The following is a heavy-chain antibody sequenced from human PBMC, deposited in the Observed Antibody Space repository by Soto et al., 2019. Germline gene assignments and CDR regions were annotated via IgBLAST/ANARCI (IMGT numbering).Heavy chain of an antibody. Sequence: PGGSLRLSCAASGFTFSSFGMHWVRQAPGKGLEWVAVIWYDGRNKYYADSVKGRFTISRDNSKNTLYLQMNSLRAEDTAVYYCARDKRDLRFLEWSYYFDYWGQGTLVTVSS. CDR2: IWYDGRNK. D-gene: IGHD3-3*01. J-gene: IGHJ4*02. V-gene: IGHV3-30*19. CDR1: GFTFSSFG. CDR3: ARDKRDLRFLEWSYYFDY.